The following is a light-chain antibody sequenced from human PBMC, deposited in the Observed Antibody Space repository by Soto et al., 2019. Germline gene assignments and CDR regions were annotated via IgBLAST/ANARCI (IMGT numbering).Light chain of an antibody. V-gene: IGKV1-39*01. Sequence: DIQMTQSPSSLSASVGDRVTITCRASQNIINYLNWYQQKPGKAPKPLIFGASSLQSAVPSRFSGSGSGTDFTLTISSLQPEDFATYYCQQNYRTPLTFGGGTKVEIK. J-gene: IGKJ4*01. CDR1: QNIINY. CDR2: GAS. CDR3: QQNYRTPLT.